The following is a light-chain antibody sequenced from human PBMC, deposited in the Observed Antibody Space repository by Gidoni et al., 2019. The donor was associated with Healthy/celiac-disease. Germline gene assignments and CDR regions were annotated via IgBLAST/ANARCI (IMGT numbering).Light chain of an antibody. Sequence: SPGQSLTISCTGTSSDVGGYNYVSWYQQHPGKAPKLMIYDVSKRPSGVPDRFSGSKSGNTASLTISGLQAEDEADYYCCSYAGSYTWVFGGGTKLTVL. J-gene: IGLJ3*02. CDR1: SSDVGGYNY. V-gene: IGLV2-11*01. CDR3: CSYAGSYTWV. CDR2: DVS.